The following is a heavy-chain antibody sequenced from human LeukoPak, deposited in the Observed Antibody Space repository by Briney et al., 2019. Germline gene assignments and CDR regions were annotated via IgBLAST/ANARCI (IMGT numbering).Heavy chain of an antibody. CDR2: IYPGDSHT. Sequence: GESLKISCKGFGYSFTSYWIAWVRQMPGRGLEWMANIYPGDSHTGYSPSFQGQVTISVDRSIATAYLQWSSLKASDTAMYYCARQLPNYGPTDYWGQGTLVTVSS. J-gene: IGHJ4*02. CDR1: GYSFTSYW. CDR3: ARQLPNYGPTDY. V-gene: IGHV5-51*01. D-gene: IGHD4-17*01.